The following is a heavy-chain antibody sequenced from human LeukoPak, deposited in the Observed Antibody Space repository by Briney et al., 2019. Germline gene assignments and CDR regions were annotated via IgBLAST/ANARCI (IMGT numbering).Heavy chain of an antibody. J-gene: IGHJ4*02. CDR2: IYTSGST. CDR3: ARGAYHYGSGSYYFDY. V-gene: IGHV4-4*02. D-gene: IGHD3-10*01. Sequence: SETLSLTCAVSGDSISSSHWWSWVRQSPGKGLEWIGRIYTSGSTNYNPSLKSRVTMSADTSKNQFSLKLSSVTAADTAVYYCARGAYHYGSGSYYFDYWGQGILVTVSS. CDR1: GDSISSSHW.